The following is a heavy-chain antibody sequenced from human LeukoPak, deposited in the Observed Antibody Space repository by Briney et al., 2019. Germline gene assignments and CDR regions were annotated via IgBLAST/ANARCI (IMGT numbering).Heavy chain of an antibody. V-gene: IGHV1-2*02. CDR3: ARVGTSWYMEYWFDP. Sequence: ASVKVSCKASGYTFTDYYMHWVRQAPGQGLEWMGWINPNSGGTGYAQKFQGRVTMTRDTSISTAYMELSSLRSDDTAVYFCARVGTSWYMEYWFDPWGQGTLVTVSS. J-gene: IGHJ5*02. CDR2: INPNSGGT. D-gene: IGHD6-13*01. CDR1: GYTFTDYY.